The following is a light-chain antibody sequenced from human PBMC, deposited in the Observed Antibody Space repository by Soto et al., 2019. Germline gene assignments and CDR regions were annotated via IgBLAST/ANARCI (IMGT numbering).Light chain of an antibody. Sequence: EIVLTQSPATLSASPGGSATLSCRASRSVTNDLAWYQQRPGQAPRLLIYGTFKRATGVPARFSGSGSGTQFTLTISSLESEDFAVYYCQQYSDLETFGGGTKVEIK. V-gene: IGKV3-15*01. CDR3: QQYSDLET. CDR2: GTF. CDR1: RSVTND. J-gene: IGKJ4*01.